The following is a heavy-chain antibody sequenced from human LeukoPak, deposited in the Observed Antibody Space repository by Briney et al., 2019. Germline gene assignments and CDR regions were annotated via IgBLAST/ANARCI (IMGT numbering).Heavy chain of an antibody. J-gene: IGHJ4*02. D-gene: IGHD2-15*01. Sequence: SSETLSLTCTVSGGSISSSSYYWGWIRQPPGKGLEWIGSIYYSGSTYYNPSLKSRVTISVDTSKNQFSLKLSSVQAAGTPLSYSARGDCSGGSCYLFDYWGQGALVTVSS. V-gene: IGHV4-39*01. CDR3: ARGDCSGGSCYLFDY. CDR1: GGSISSSSYY. CDR2: IYYSGST.